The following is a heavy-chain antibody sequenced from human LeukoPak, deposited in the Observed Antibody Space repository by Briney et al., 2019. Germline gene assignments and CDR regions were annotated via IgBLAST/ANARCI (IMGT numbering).Heavy chain of an antibody. V-gene: IGHV3-33*06. J-gene: IGHJ4*02. CDR3: AKDATMVRGVIILLDY. CDR2: IWYDGNEK. D-gene: IGHD3-10*01. Sequence: GGSLRLSCAASGFTFSSSGMHWVRQAPGKGLEWVAVIWYDGNEKYYADSVKGRFTISRDNSKNTLYLQMNSLRAEDTAVYYCAKDATMVRGVIILLDYWGQGTLVTVSS. CDR1: GFTFSSSG.